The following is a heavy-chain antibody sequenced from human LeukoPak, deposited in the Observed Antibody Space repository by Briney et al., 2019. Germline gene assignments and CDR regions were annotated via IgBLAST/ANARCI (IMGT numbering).Heavy chain of an antibody. CDR2: SDPRDSQS. Sequence: GESLTISCKTSGYSFTNYWIIWVRQVPGEGLEWMGRSDPRDSQSNYSPSFQGHVTISTDNSITTAYLQWSSLRASDTAMYYCAAYGDNPHYWGQGTQVTVSS. CDR1: GYSFTNYW. CDR3: AAYGDNPHY. D-gene: IGHD4-17*01. V-gene: IGHV5-10-1*01. J-gene: IGHJ4*02.